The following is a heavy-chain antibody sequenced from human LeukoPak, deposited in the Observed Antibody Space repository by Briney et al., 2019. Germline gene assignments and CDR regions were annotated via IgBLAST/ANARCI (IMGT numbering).Heavy chain of an antibody. CDR2: INHSGST. CDR1: GGSFSGYY. V-gene: IGHV4-34*01. D-gene: IGHD6-19*01. J-gene: IGHJ4*02. CDR3: ARGRGYSSGWGKY. Sequence: SETLSLTCAVYGGSFSGYYWRWIRQPPGKGLEWIGEINHSGSTNYNPSLKSRVTISVDTSKNQFSLKLSSVTAADTAVYYCARGRGYSSGWGKYWGQGTLVTVSS.